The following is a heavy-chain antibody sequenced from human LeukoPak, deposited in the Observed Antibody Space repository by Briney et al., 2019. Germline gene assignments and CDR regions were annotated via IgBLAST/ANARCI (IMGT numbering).Heavy chain of an antibody. CDR3: ALIPYCTTATCYYFDY. D-gene: IGHD2-2*01. CDR2: ISTYNGDT. CDR1: GYTFTTYG. Sequence: ASVKVSCKASGYTFTTYGISWVRQAPGQGLEWMGWISTYNGDTNYAQKLQGRVTMTADTSTNTTYMELRSLRSDDTAVYYCALIPYCTTATCYYFDYWGQGTLVTVSS. V-gene: IGHV1-18*01. J-gene: IGHJ4*02.